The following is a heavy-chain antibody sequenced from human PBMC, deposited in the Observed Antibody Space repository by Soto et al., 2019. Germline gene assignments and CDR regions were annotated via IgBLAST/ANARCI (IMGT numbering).Heavy chain of an antibody. V-gene: IGHV3-21*01. J-gene: IGHJ5*02. Sequence: PGGSLRLSCAASGFTFSSYSMNWVRQAPGKGLEWVSCISSSSYIYYADSVKGRFTISRDNAKNSLYLQMNSLRADDTAVYYCARDPDSSGYFNNWFDPWGQGTLVTVSS. CDR3: ARDPDSSGYFNNWFDP. CDR2: ISSSSYI. D-gene: IGHD3-22*01. CDR1: GFTFSSYS.